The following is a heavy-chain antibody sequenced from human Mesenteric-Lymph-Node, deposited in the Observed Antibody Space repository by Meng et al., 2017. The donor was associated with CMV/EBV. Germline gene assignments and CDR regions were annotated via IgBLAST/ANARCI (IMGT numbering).Heavy chain of an antibody. J-gene: IGHJ4*02. CDR1: GYSFTGYH. CDR2: INPNSGGT. Sequence: SCKASGYSFTGYHMHWVRQAPGQGLEWMGRINPNSGGTNYAQKFQGRVTMTRDTSISTAYMELSRLRSDDTAMYYCAREGYGSGFDHWGQGTLVTVSS. CDR3: AREGYGSGFDH. D-gene: IGHD3-10*01. V-gene: IGHV1-2*06.